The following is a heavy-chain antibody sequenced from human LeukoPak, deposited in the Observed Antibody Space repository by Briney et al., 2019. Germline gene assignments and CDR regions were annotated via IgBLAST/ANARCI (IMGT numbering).Heavy chain of an antibody. CDR2: ISGSSSAI. V-gene: IGHV3-48*01. D-gene: IGHD5-24*01. J-gene: IGHJ5*02. CDR1: GFTFSAYN. Sequence: GGSLRLSCAASGFTFSAYNMIWVSQAPGKGLEWLSYISGSSSAIYYADSVQGRFTISRDNAKNSLSLQMSSLRVEDTAVYYCVRDRTLGVRDGFILAWGQGTLVTVSS. CDR3: VRDRTLGVRDGFILA.